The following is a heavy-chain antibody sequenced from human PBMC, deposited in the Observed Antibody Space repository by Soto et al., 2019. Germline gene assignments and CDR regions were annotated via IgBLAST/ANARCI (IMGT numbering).Heavy chain of an antibody. CDR1: GFTFSNAW. J-gene: IGHJ4*02. Sequence: PGGSLRLSCAASGFTFSNAWMSWVRQAPGKGLEWVGRIKSKTDGGTTDYAAPVKGRFTISRDGSKNTLYLQMNSLKTEDTAMYYCTTALEILTGLFAKRDPDSFDYWGQGTLVTVSS. V-gene: IGHV3-15*01. CDR2: IKSKTDGGTT. D-gene: IGHD3-9*01. CDR3: TTALEILTGLFAKRDPDSFDY.